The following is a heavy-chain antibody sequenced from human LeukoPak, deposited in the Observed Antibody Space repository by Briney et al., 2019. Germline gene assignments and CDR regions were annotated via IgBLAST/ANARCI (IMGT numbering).Heavy chain of an antibody. CDR1: GFTFSSYA. D-gene: IGHD6-13*01. J-gene: IGHJ4*02. Sequence: PGGSLRLSCAASGFTFSSYAMSWVRQAPGKGLEWVSSIGSSSSYIYYADSEKGRFTISRDNAKNSLSLQMNSLRAEDTAVYYCARGIAELDYWGQGTLVTVSS. CDR2: IGSSSSYI. CDR3: ARGIAELDY. V-gene: IGHV3-21*01.